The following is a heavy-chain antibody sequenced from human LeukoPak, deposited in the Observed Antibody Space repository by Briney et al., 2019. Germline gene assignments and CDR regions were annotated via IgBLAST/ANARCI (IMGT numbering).Heavy chain of an antibody. CDR1: GFTLRNAR. CDR2: IKSKTDGGTT. Sequence: GGSLRLSCAASGFTLRNARMCCGSDGPGEGGGWGCRIKSKTDGGTTDYAASGKGTFTIERADTKNTLYLQMNSLKTEDRAVYYCTTDQVPYYYGSGSLNSLYYYYYMDVWGKGTTVTVSS. J-gene: IGHJ6*03. D-gene: IGHD3-10*01. CDR3: TTDQVPYYYGSGSLNSLYYYYYMDV. V-gene: IGHV3-15*01.